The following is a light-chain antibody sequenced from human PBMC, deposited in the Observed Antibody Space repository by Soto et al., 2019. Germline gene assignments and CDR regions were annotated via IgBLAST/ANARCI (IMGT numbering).Light chain of an antibody. CDR1: ESVSNDH. J-gene: IGKJ1*01. CDR3: QQYGSTPPT. CDR2: GAS. V-gene: IGKV3-20*01. Sequence: EIVLTQSPGTLSLSPGERATLSCRASESVSNDHLAWYQRKPGQAPRLLIYGASSSATEIPYRFSGSGSGTDFTLTIARLEAEDFAVYICQQYGSTPPTFGLGTKVEI.